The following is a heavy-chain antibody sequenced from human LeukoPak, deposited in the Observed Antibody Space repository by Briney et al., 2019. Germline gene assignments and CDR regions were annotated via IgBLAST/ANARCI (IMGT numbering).Heavy chain of an antibody. V-gene: IGHV1-3*01. CDR2: INGATGNT. D-gene: IGHD2/OR15-2a*01. J-gene: IGHJ6*02. Sequence: ASVKLSCKASGYTFTSHALHWVRQAPGEGLEWMAWINGATGNTEYSQKFQARVTITRDTSASTAYMELSSLRSEDTAVYYCARSIIIVPNTSYYYCYMDVWGQGTTVTVSS. CDR3: ARSIIIVPNTSYYYCYMDV. CDR1: GYTFTSHA.